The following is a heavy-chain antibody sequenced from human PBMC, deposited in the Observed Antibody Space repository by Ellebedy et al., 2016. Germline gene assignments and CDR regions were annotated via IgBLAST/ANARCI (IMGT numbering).Heavy chain of an antibody. V-gene: IGHV1-24*01. CDR1: GYTLTELS. D-gene: IGHD2-15*01. CDR2: FDPEDGET. Sequence: ASVKVSCKVSGYTLTELSMHWVRQAPGKGLEWMGGFDPEDGETIYAQKFQGRVTITEDTSTDTAYMELRSLRSEDTAGYYCARSKREYCSGGSCYGGGDYWGQGTLVTVSS. CDR3: ARSKREYCSGGSCYGGGDY. J-gene: IGHJ4*02.